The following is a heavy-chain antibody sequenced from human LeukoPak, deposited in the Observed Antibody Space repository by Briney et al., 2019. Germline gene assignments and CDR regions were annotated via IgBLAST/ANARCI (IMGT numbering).Heavy chain of an antibody. V-gene: IGHV3-23*01. Sequence: GGSLRLSCAASGFTFSSYAMSWVRQAPGKGLEWVSAISGSGGSTYYADSVKGRFTISRDNAKNSLYLQMNSLRAEDTAAYYCARGLCGGDCYSDWGQGTLVTVSS. D-gene: IGHD2-21*02. J-gene: IGHJ4*02. CDR2: ISGSGGST. CDR3: ARGLCGGDCYSD. CDR1: GFTFSSYA.